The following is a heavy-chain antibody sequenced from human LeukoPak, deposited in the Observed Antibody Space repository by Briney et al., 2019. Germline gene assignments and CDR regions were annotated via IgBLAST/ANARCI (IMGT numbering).Heavy chain of an antibody. CDR2: LGRTGEYK. CDR1: GFTFSGYS. CDR3: ARGIHDNIF. Sequence: GGSLRLSCAASGFTFSGYSMSWVRQAPGKRLEWVAGLGRTGEYKYYADSVRGRFTISRDNAKNSVYLQMNSLGVEDAAVYYCARGIHDNIFGGQGTQVTVSS. J-gene: IGHJ4*02. V-gene: IGHV3-21*06. D-gene: IGHD1-1*01.